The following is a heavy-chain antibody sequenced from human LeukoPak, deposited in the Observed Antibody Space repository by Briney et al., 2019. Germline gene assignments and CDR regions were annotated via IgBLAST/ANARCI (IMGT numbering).Heavy chain of an antibody. J-gene: IGHJ4*02. CDR3: AREYSSSRYFDY. Sequence: GGSLRLSCAASGFTFSSYWMHWVRQAPGKGLVWVSRINSDGSSTTYADSVKGRFTISRDNAKNTLCLQMNSLRAEDTAVYYCAREYSSSRYFDYWGQGTLVTVSS. CDR2: INSDGSST. CDR1: GFTFSSYW. V-gene: IGHV3-74*01. D-gene: IGHD6-6*01.